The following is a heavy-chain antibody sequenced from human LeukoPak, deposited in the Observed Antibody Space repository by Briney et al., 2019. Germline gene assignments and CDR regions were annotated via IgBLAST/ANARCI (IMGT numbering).Heavy chain of an antibody. Sequence: KPSETLSLTCTVSGGPITSYYWSWIRQPPGKGLEWIGYIYYSGTTKYNPSLRSRLTISVDTSKNQFSLTLTSVTAADTAVYYCARDVNGDLSPWGQGTLVTVSS. V-gene: IGHV4-59*01. CDR1: GGPITSYY. CDR3: ARDVNGDLSP. D-gene: IGHD2-21*02. CDR2: IYYSGTT. J-gene: IGHJ5*02.